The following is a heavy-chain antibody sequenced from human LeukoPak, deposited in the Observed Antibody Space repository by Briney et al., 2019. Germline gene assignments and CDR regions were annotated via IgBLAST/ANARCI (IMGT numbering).Heavy chain of an antibody. J-gene: IGHJ4*02. CDR1: GFIFSTYW. V-gene: IGHV3-74*01. D-gene: IGHD6-13*01. Sequence: GGSLRLSCTGSGFIFSTYWMHWVRQAPGKGLVWVSRIKTDGSTKYYADSVKGRFAVSRDNAKNTLYLQMESLRVEDTAVYYCARDIQQLFDYWGQGTLVTVSS. CDR2: IKTDGSTK. CDR3: ARDIQQLFDY.